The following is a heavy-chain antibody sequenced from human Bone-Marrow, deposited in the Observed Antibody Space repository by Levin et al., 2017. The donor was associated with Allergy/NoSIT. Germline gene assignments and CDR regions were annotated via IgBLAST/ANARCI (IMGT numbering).Heavy chain of an antibody. V-gene: IGHV2-5*02. CDR3: AHRLLIVVVPAATDALDI. D-gene: IGHD2-2*01. J-gene: IGHJ3*02. Sequence: SGPTLVKPTQTLTLTCTFSGFSLSTSGVGVGWIRQPPGKALEWLALIYWDDDKRYSPSLESRLTITKDTSNNQVVLTMTNMDPVDTATYYCAHRLLIVVVPAATDALDIWGQGTMVTVSS. CDR1: GFSLSTSGVG. CDR2: IYWDDDK.